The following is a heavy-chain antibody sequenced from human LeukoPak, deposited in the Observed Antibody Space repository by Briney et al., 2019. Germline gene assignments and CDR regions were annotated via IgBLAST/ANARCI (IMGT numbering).Heavy chain of an antibody. V-gene: IGHV3-11*01. CDR3: AREMEGDYGSGTYFDL. CDR2: ISSSGNSI. CDR1: DFVFSDYY. J-gene: IGHJ4*02. D-gene: IGHD3-10*01. Sequence: GALRLSCAASDFVFSDYYMSWVRQAPGKGLEWVSYISSSGNSIYYADSVKGRFTISRDNAKNSLYLQMNSPRAEDTAVYYCAREMEGDYGSGTYFDLWGQGNMVTVSS.